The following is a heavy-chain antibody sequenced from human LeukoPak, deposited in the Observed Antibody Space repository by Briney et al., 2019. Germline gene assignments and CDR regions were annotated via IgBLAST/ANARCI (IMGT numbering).Heavy chain of an antibody. D-gene: IGHD5-12*01. CDR1: GGSINRNY. J-gene: IGHJ4*02. CDR3: ARLQYGGYTLDLDY. V-gene: IGHV4-4*07. CDR2: VYSRGSI. Sequence: SETLSLTCTVSGGSINRNYWSWIRQPAGKGLEWMGRVYSRGSITYNPSLESRVTMSVDTSKNEFYLKLTSVTAADTAVYYCARLQYGGYTLDLDYWGQGTLVTVSS.